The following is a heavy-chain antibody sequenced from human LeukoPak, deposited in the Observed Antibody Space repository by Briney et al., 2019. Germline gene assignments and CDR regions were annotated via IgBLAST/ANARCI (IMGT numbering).Heavy chain of an antibody. Sequence: ASVKVSCKASGGTFSSYAVNWVRQAPGQGPEWMGRIIPILNIANYAQKFQGRVTITADKSTSVAYMVVSSLRSEDTAVYFYARSSTVTRYCYFDLWGRGTLVSVSS. V-gene: IGHV1-69*04. CDR1: GGTFSSYA. J-gene: IGHJ2*01. CDR3: ARSSTVTRYCYFDL. CDR2: IIPILNIA. D-gene: IGHD4-17*01.